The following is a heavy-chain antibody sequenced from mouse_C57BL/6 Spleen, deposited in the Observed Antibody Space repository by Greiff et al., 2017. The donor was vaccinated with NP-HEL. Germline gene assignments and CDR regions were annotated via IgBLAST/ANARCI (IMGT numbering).Heavy chain of an antibody. CDR2: ISSGGSYT. CDR1: RFTFSSYG. Sequence: EVKLVESGGDLVKPGGSLKLSCAASRFTFSSYGMSWVRQTPDKRLEWVATISSGGSYTYYPDSVKGRFTISRDNAKNTLYLQMRILKPADAAMDYCARRRLPWYSGVWGTGTTVTVSS. D-gene: IGHD2-2*01. CDR3: ARRRLPWYSGV. V-gene: IGHV5-6*02. J-gene: IGHJ1*03.